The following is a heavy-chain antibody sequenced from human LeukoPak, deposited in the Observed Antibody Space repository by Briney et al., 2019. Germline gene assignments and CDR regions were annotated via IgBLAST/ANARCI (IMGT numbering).Heavy chain of an antibody. V-gene: IGHV3-23*01. J-gene: IGHJ4*02. CDR2: ISGSGGST. Sequence: GESLRLSCAASGFTFSSYAMSWVRQAPGKGLEWVSAISGSGGSTYYADSVKGRFTISRDNSKNTLYLQMNSLRAEDTAVYYCAKETGGYYDSSGSPVWGQGTLVTVSS. CDR3: AKETGGYYDSSGSPV. D-gene: IGHD3-22*01. CDR1: GFTFSSYA.